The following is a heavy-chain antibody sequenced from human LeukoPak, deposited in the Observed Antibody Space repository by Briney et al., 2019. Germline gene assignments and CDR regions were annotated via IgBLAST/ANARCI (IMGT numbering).Heavy chain of an antibody. D-gene: IGHD3-22*01. CDR2: IYYSGST. CDR1: GYSISSSNW. J-gene: IGHJ4*02. V-gene: IGHV4-28*01. Sequence: PSETLSLTCAVSGYSISSSNWWGWIRQPPGKGLEWIGYIYYSGSTYYNPSLKSRVTMSVDTSKNQFSLKLSSVTAVDTAVYYCASSYDASGMGFDYWGQGALVTVSS. CDR3: ASSYDASGMGFDY.